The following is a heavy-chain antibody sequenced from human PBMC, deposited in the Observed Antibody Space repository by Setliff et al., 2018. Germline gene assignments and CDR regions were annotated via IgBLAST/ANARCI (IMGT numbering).Heavy chain of an antibody. CDR3: ARPHGGDYAFDI. V-gene: IGHV4-38-2*01. Sequence: PSETLSLTCAVSGFSITNGYYWGWIRQSPGRGLEWIANIFQSGITFYNPSLKSRVTMSLDTSTNEVSLKLSSVTAADTAVYYCARPHGGDYAFDIWGQGTMVTVSS. CDR2: IFQSGIT. J-gene: IGHJ3*02. D-gene: IGHD4-17*01. CDR1: GFSITNGYY.